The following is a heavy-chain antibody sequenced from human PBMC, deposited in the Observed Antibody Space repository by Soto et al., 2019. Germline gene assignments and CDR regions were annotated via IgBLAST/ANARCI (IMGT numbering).Heavy chain of an antibody. J-gene: IGHJ6*02. CDR2: IYPGDSDT. V-gene: IGHV5-51*01. CDR3: AIHVYCQTGPTHGGLVA. Sequence: PGESLKISCKGSRYSFTSYWIGWLRQMPGKGLEWMGFIYPGDSDTRYSPSFQGQFAISADKSISTAYLQWSSLKASDTAMYYCAIHVYCQTGPTHGGLVAWGQGTTVTVSS. CDR1: RYSFTSYW. D-gene: IGHD1-7*01.